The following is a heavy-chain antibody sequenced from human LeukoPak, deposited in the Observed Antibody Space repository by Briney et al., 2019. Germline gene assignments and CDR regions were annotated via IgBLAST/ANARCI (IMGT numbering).Heavy chain of an antibody. Sequence: ASVKVSLKASGYTFTGYYMHWVRQAPGHGLEWMGRINPNSGGTNYAQKFQGRVTMTRDTSISTAYMELSRLRSDDTAVYYCARGPANVDTAMVAPFDYWGQGTLVTVSA. J-gene: IGHJ4*02. CDR3: ARGPANVDTAMVAPFDY. V-gene: IGHV1-2*06. D-gene: IGHD5-18*01. CDR2: INPNSGGT. CDR1: GYTFTGYY.